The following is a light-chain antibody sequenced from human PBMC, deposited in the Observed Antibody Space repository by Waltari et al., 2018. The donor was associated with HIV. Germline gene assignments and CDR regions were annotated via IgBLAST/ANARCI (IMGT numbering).Light chain of an antibody. CDR3: QQYNGWPRT. J-gene: IGKJ1*01. Sequence: EIVMTQSPATLSVSPGERVTLSCRASQNVITHLAWYQQKPGQAPSLLLYGASTRASGIPARFTGGGSGSDFTLTINSLQSEDCGLYYCQQYNGWPRTFGQGTKV. CDR1: QNVITH. V-gene: IGKV3-15*01. CDR2: GAS.